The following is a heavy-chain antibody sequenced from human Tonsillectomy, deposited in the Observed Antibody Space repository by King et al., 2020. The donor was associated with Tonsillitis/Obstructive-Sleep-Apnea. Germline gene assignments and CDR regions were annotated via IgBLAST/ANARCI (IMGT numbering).Heavy chain of an antibody. CDR1: CGSISSSNW. V-gene: IGHV4-4*02. J-gene: IGHJ4*02. Sequence: QLQESGPGLVKPSGTLSLTCAVSCGSISSSNWWSWVRQPPGKGLEWIGEIPHGGSTNYPPSLKSRVTISLEKSKNQFSLKLSSVTAADTAVYYCATRVTAIDYWGQGTLVTVSS. D-gene: IGHD2-21*02. CDR2: IPHGGST. CDR3: ATRVTAIDY.